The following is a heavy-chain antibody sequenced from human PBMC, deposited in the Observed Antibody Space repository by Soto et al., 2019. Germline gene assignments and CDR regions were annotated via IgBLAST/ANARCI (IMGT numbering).Heavy chain of an antibody. CDR3: ARTTAGYYYYYGMDA. J-gene: IGHJ6*02. CDR2: INPSGGST. V-gene: IGHV1-46*01. Sequence: ASVELSCKASGDTFTSYYMHWVRQAPGQGLEWMGIINPSGGSTSYAQKFQGRVTMTRDTSTSTVYMELSSLRSEDTAVYYCARTTAGYYYYYGMDAWGQGTTVTVSS. CDR1: GDTFTSYY. D-gene: IGHD6-13*01.